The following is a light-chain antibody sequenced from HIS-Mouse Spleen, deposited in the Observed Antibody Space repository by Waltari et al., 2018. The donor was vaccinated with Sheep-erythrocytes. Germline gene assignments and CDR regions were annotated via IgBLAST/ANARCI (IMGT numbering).Light chain of an antibody. CDR3: SSYAGSNNYV. CDR1: SRDVGGYNY. V-gene: IGLV2-8*01. J-gene: IGLJ1*01. Sequence: QSALTQPPSASGSPGQSVTISCTGTSRDVGGYNYVSCDQQHPGKAPKLRSYEVSKRPSGVPDRFSGSKSGNTASLTVSGLQAEDEADYYCSSYAGSNNYVFGTGTKVTVL. CDR2: EVS.